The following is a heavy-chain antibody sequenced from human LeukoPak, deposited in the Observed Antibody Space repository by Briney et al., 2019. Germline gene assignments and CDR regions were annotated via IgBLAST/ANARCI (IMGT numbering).Heavy chain of an antibody. D-gene: IGHD4-17*01. Sequence: PGGSLRLSCAASGFTFSSYEMNWVRQAPGKGLEWVSYISSSGSTIYYADSVKGRFTISRDNSKSTLYLQMNSLRAEDTAAYYCAKDTTTGQVKATINTVTTPSFDYWGQGTLVTVSS. CDR3: AKDTTTGQVKATINTVTTPSFDY. J-gene: IGHJ4*02. CDR1: GFTFSSYE. CDR2: ISSSGSTI. V-gene: IGHV3-48*03.